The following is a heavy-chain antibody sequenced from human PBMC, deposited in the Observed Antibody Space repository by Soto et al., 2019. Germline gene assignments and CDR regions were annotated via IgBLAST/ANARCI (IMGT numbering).Heavy chain of an antibody. V-gene: IGHV1-3*01. J-gene: IGHJ4*02. Sequence: QVQLVQSGAEVKKPGASVKVSCKASGYTFTSYSMHCVRQAPGQRLEWMGWINAGNGNTKYSQKCQGRVTITRDTSASTAYMELSSLRSEDTAVYYCARVSGWYYFDYWGQGTLGTVSS. D-gene: IGHD6-19*01. CDR2: INAGNGNT. CDR3: ARVSGWYYFDY. CDR1: GYTFTSYS.